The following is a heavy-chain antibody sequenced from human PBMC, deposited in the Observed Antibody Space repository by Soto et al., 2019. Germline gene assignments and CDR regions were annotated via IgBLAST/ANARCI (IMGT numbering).Heavy chain of an antibody. CDR3: ARYMTTPKSWFDP. CDR2: IYPGDSDT. J-gene: IGHJ5*02. CDR1: GYSFTSYW. D-gene: IGHD4-17*01. V-gene: IGHV5-51*01. Sequence: PGESLKISWKGSGYSFTSYWIGWVRQMPGKGLEWMGIIYPGDSDTRYSPSFQGQVTISADKSISTAYLQWSSLKASDTAMYYCARYMTTPKSWFDPWGQGTLVTVSS.